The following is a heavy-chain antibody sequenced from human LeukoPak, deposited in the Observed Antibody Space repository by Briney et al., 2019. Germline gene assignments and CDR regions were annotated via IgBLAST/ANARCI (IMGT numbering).Heavy chain of an antibody. Sequence: PGGSLRLSCAASGFNFRSYWMHWVRQAPGKGLVWVSRINTDASRTTYADSVKGRFTISRDNAKNTVHLQMNSLRADDTAVYYCARGLFGNSYGSDYWGQGTLVTVSS. J-gene: IGHJ4*02. CDR3: ARGLFGNSYGSDY. CDR2: INTDASRT. CDR1: GFNFRSYW. V-gene: IGHV3-74*01. D-gene: IGHD5-18*01.